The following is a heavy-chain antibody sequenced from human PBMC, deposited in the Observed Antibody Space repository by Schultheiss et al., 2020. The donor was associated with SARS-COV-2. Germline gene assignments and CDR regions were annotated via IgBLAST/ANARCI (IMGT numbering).Heavy chain of an antibody. CDR3: ARSGGGSIAAAGAYYYYGMDV. J-gene: IGHJ6*02. D-gene: IGHD6-13*01. V-gene: IGHV1-2*02. CDR1: GYTFTGYY. Sequence: ASVKVSCKASGYTFTGYYMHWVRQAPGQGLEWMGGIIPIFGTANYAQKFQGRVTMTRNTSISTAYMELSSLRSEDTAVYYCARSGGGSIAAAGAYYYYGMDVWGQGTTVTVSS. CDR2: IIPIFGTA.